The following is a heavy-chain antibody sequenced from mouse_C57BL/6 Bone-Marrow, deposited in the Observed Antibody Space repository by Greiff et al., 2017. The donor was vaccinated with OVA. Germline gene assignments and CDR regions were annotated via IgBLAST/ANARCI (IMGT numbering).Heavy chain of an antibody. J-gene: IGHJ1*03. CDR2: IYPRSGNT. Sequence: QVQLKESGAELARPGASVKLSCKASGYTFTSYGISWVKQRTGQGLEWIGEIYPRSGNTYYNEKFKGKATLTADKSSSTAYMELRSLTSEDSAVYFCARKSRYYGDVWGTGTTVTVSS. CDR3: ARKSRYYGDV. CDR1: GYTFTSYG. D-gene: IGHD1-1*01. V-gene: IGHV1-81*01.